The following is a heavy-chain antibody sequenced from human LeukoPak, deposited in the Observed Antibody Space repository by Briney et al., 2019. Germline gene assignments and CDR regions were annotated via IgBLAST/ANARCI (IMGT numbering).Heavy chain of an antibody. D-gene: IGHD2-15*01. CDR1: GGSISSSSYY. CDR3: ARRALRCSGGSCYSDAFDI. J-gene: IGHJ3*02. Sequence: SETLSLTCTVSGGSISSSSYYWGWIRQPPGKGLEWIGSIYYSGSTYYNPSLKSRVTISVDTSKNQFSLKLSSVTAADTAVYYCARRALRCSGGSCYSDAFDIWGQGTMVTVSS. CDR2: IYYSGST. V-gene: IGHV4-39*07.